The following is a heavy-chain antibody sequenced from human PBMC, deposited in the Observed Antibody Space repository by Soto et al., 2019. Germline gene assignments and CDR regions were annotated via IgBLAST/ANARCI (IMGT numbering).Heavy chain of an antibody. V-gene: IGHV4-59*01. Sequence: PSETLSLTCTVADGSISSYCGSWIRQPPGKGLEWIGYIYYSGSTNYNPSLKSRVTISVDTSKNQFSLKLSSVTAADTAGYYCARGGEVQVVVAATPAYYYYGMDVWGQGTTVTVSS. D-gene: IGHD2-15*01. CDR3: ARGGEVQVVVAATPAYYYYGMDV. J-gene: IGHJ6*02. CDR1: DGSISSYC. CDR2: IYYSGST.